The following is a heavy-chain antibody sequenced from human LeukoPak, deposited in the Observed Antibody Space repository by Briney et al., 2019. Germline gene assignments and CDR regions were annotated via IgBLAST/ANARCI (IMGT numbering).Heavy chain of an antibody. D-gene: IGHD3-10*01. Sequence: GGSLRLSCAASGFTFSSYAMHWVRQAPGKGLEWVAVISYDGSNKYYADSVKGRFTISRDNSKNTLYLQMNSLRAEDTAVYYCGREGTEVLDYWGQGTLVTVSS. CDR3: GREGTEVLDY. V-gene: IGHV3-30-3*01. CDR2: ISYDGSNK. CDR1: GFTFSSYA. J-gene: IGHJ4*02.